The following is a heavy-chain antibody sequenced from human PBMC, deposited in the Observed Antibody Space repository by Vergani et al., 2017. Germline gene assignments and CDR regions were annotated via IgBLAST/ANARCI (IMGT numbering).Heavy chain of an antibody. CDR1: GFTFSSYW. V-gene: IGHV3-7*01. CDR2: IKQDGSEK. D-gene: IGHD2-15*01. CDR3: ARTTYCSGGSCYSWYFDL. Sequence: EVQLVESGGGLVQPGGSLRLSCAASGFTFSSYWMSWVRQAPGKGLEWVANIKQDGSEKYYVDSVKGRLTISRDNSKNTLYLQMNSLRAEDTAVYYCARTTYCSGGSCYSWYFDLWGRGTLVTVSS. J-gene: IGHJ2*01.